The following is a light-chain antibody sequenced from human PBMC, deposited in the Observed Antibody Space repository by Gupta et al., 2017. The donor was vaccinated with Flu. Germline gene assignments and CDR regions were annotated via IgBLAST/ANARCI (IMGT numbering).Light chain of an antibody. Sequence: DIVLTQSPVTLSLSPGERATLSCGASQSVRSNYLAWYQQKPGLAPRLLIYDASTRATGIPDRFSGSGSGTDFTLTINRVDPEDSAVYYCQQYGSSVSTLSFGGGTKVEIK. V-gene: IGKV3D-20*01. CDR3: QQYGSSVSTLS. CDR1: QSVRSNY. J-gene: IGKJ4*01. CDR2: DAS.